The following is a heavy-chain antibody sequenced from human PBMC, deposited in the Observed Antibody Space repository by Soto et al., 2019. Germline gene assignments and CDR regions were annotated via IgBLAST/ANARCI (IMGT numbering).Heavy chain of an antibody. D-gene: IGHD6-13*01. CDR2: ISGSGGST. CDR3: AKNHGVPSSSWYSNKAYFDY. J-gene: IGHJ4*02. Sequence: GGSLRLSCAASGFTFSSYAMSWVRQAPGKGLEWVSAISGSGGSTYYADSVKGRFTISRDNSKNTLYLQMNSLRAEDTAVYYCAKNHGVPSSSWYSNKAYFDYWGQGTLVTVSS. CDR1: GFTFSSYA. V-gene: IGHV3-23*01.